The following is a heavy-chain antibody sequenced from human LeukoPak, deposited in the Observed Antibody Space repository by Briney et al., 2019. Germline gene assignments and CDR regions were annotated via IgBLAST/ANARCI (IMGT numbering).Heavy chain of an antibody. CDR3: AREVTYSSSSRPFSY. D-gene: IGHD6-13*01. J-gene: IGHJ4*02. Sequence: SETLSLTCAVYGGSFSGCYWSWIRQPPGKGLEWIGEINHSGSTNYNPSLKSRVAISVDTSKNQFSLKLSSVTAADTAVYYCAREVTYSSSSRPFSYWGQGTLVTVSS. CDR1: GGSFSGCY. CDR2: INHSGST. V-gene: IGHV4-34*01.